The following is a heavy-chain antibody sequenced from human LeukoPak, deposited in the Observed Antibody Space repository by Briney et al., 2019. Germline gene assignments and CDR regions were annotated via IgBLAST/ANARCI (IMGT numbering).Heavy chain of an antibody. D-gene: IGHD3-10*01. J-gene: IGHJ5*02. V-gene: IGHV3-23*01. CDR1: GFTFSSYA. CDR2: ISGSGGST. Sequence: GGSLRLSCAASGFTFSSYAMSWVRQAPGKGLEWVSAISGSGGSTYYADSVKGRFTISRDNAKNSLYLQMNSLRAEDMALYYCAKATRGGWFDPWGQGTLVTVSS. CDR3: AKATRGGWFDP.